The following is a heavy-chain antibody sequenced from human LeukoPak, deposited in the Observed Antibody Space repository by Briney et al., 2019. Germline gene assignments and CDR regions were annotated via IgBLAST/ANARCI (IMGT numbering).Heavy chain of an antibody. D-gene: IGHD2-15*01. CDR3: AREDCSGGSCTPGWFDP. V-gene: IGHV4-34*01. CDR2: IRHSGST. CDR1: GGSFSGYY. J-gene: IGHJ5*02. Sequence: SETLTLTCAVYGGSFSGYYWSWIRQPPGKGLEWIGEIRHSGSTNYNLSLKSRVTISIDTSKNQFSLKLSSVTAADTAVFYCAREDCSGGSCTPGWFDPWGQGTLVNVSS.